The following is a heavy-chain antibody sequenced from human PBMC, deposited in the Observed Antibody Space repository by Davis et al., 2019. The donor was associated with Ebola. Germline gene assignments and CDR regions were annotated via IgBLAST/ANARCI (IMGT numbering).Heavy chain of an antibody. Sequence: GESLKISCAASGFTFSSYGMHWVRQAPGKGLEWVAVIWYDGSNKYYADSVKGRFTISRDNSKNTLYLQMNSLRAEDTAVYYCARDVATYYDFWSGYYTGWGQGTLVTVSS. CDR2: IWYDGSNK. CDR3: ARDVATYYDFWSGYYTG. J-gene: IGHJ4*02. V-gene: IGHV3-33*01. CDR1: GFTFSSYG. D-gene: IGHD3-3*01.